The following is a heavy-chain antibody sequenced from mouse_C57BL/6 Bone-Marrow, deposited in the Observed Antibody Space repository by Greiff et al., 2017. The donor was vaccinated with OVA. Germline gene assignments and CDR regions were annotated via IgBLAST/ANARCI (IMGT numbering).Heavy chain of an antibody. V-gene: IGHV1-69*01. CDR3: ARLGLYYHWYFDV. J-gene: IGHJ1*03. CDR2: IDPSDSYT. CDR1: GYTFTSYW. Sequence: QVQLKQPGAELVMPGASVKLSCKASGYTFTSYWMHWVKQRPGQGLEWIGEIDPSDSYTNYNQKFKGKSTLTVDKSSSTAYMQLSSLTSEDSAVYYGARLGLYYHWYFDVWGTGTTVTVSS. D-gene: IGHD1-1*01.